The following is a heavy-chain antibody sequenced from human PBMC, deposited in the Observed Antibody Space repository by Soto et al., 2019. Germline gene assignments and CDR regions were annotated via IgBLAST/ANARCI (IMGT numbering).Heavy chain of an antibody. J-gene: IGHJ4*02. CDR3: ARGDREVNYDFWSGYYPQLFDY. D-gene: IGHD3-3*01. Sequence: EVQLVESGGGLVQPGGSLRLSCAASGFTFSSYAMHWVRQAPGKGLEYVSAISSNGGSTYYANSVKGRFTISRDNSKNTLYLQMGSLRAEDMAVYYCARGDREVNYDFWSGYYPQLFDYWGQGTLVTVSS. V-gene: IGHV3-64*01. CDR1: GFTFSSYA. CDR2: ISSNGGST.